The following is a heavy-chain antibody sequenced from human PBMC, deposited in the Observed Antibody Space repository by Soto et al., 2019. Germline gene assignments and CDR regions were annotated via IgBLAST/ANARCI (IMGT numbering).Heavy chain of an antibody. CDR2: IFYLGSS. J-gene: IGHJ5*02. D-gene: IGHD3-3*02. V-gene: IGHV4-39*01. CDR3: ARHSLALRKNNWFDP. CDR1: GDSIISSDFY. Sequence: SETLSLTCTVSGDSIISSDFYWGWVRQPPGKGLEWIGSIFYLGSSYYNPSLKGRVTMSVDTSKNQFSLRLRSVTAADTALYFCARHSLALRKNNWFDPWGQGIMVTVSS.